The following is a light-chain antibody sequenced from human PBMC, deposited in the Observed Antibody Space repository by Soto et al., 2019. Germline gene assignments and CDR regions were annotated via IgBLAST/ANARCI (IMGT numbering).Light chain of an antibody. V-gene: IGKV1-5*03. Sequence: DIRMTQSHSTLSASVGDRVTSACRASQSINNWLAWYQHKPGKAPKLLIYEASSLESGVPSRFRGSGSGTEFSLTITSLQPDDFATYYCQQYNGDSRTFGQGTKVEIK. CDR2: EAS. J-gene: IGKJ1*01. CDR1: QSINNW. CDR3: QQYNGDSRT.